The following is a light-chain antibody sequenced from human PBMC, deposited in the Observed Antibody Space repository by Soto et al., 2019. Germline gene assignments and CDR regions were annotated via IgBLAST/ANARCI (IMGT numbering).Light chain of an antibody. Sequence: IQMTQSPSTLSASVGDRVTITCRASQSIERYMAWYQQKPGRAPSLIIFDASTLERGVPSRFSGSGSGTEFTLIISSLQPDGFATYDCQQFKDYLWTCGQGTKV. V-gene: IGKV1-5*01. CDR1: QSIERY. CDR3: QQFKDYLWT. J-gene: IGKJ1*01. CDR2: DAS.